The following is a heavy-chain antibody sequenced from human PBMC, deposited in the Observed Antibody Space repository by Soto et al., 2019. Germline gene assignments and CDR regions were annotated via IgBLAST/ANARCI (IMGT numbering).Heavy chain of an antibody. CDR1: GGSFVGYY. CDR3: ARGGGTEWLLLRPRYSGLDV. J-gene: IGHJ6*02. CDR2: VDHSGGT. Sequence: QVQLQQCGAGLLKPSETLSLTCAVYGGSFVGYYWCWIRQSPGKGLEWIGEVDHSGGTDYNPSLKSRVTISIDTSKNQFSLKLTSVTAADTAVYYCARGGGTEWLLLRPRYSGLDVWGLGTSVTVSS. V-gene: IGHV4-34*01. D-gene: IGHD3-22*01.